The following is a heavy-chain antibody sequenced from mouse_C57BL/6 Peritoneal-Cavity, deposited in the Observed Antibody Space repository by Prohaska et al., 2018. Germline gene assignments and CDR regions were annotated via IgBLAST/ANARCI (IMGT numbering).Heavy chain of an antibody. D-gene: IGHD2-4*01. CDR3: ARSGLRGLSWFAY. J-gene: IGHJ3*01. Sequence: WINTYSGVPTYADDFKGRFAFSLETSASTAYLQINNLKNEDTATYFCARSGLRGLSWFAYWGQWTLVTVSA. CDR2: INTYSGVP. V-gene: IGHV9-3*01.